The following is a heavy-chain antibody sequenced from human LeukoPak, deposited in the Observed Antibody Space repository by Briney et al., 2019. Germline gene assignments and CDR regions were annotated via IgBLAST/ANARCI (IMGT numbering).Heavy chain of an antibody. V-gene: IGHV1-46*03. CDR3: ARESDYDSSGYPTVPFDY. D-gene: IGHD3-22*01. J-gene: IGHJ4*02. CDR1: GYTFTSNC. Sequence: ASVKVSCKASGYTFTSNCMHWVRQAPGQGLEWVGIINHSGGSTSYAQQFQGRVTMTRDMSTSTVYMVLNTLSRGHPPVYSCARESDYDSSGYPTVPFDYWGQGTLVTLSS. CDR2: INHSGGST.